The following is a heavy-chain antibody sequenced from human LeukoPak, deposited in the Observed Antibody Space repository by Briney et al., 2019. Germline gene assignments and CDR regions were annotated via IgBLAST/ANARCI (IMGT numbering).Heavy chain of an antibody. V-gene: IGHV4-34*01. CDR3: ARAYYDFWSGYPPGAFDI. Sequence: TSETLSLTCAVYGGSFSGYYWSWIRQPPGKGLEWIGEINHSGSTNYNPSLESRVTISVDTSKNQFSLKLSSVTAADTAVYYCARAYYDFWSGYPPGAFDIWGQGTMVTVSS. CDR2: INHSGST. CDR1: GGSFSGYY. J-gene: IGHJ3*02. D-gene: IGHD3-3*01.